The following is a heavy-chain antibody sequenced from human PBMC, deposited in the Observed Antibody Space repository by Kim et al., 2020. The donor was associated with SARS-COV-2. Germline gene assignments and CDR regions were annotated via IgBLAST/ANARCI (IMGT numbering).Heavy chain of an antibody. CDR2: IYYSGST. V-gene: IGHV4-31*03. CDR3: ARGPRDIVVVVAAAHYGMDV. D-gene: IGHD2-15*01. J-gene: IGHJ6*02. Sequence: SETLSLTCTVSGGSISSGGYYWSWIRQHPGKGLEWIGYIYYSGSTYYNPSLKSRVTISVDTSKNQFSLKLSSVTAADTAVYYCARGPRDIVVVVAAAHYGMDVWGQGTTVTVSS. CDR1: GGSISSGGYY.